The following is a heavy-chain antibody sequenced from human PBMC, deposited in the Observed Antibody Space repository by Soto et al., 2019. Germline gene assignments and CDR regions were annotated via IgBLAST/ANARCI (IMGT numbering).Heavy chain of an antibody. CDR2: VSYDGNHK. V-gene: IGHV3-30*18. Sequence: QVQLVESGGGVIQPGTSLSLSCGSSGFTFRSFGMYWVRQAPGKGLEWVAVVSYDGNHKYYADSVKGRFTVSRDNAKNMLYLQMNSLRGEDTAVYYCAKDVGQLLVLNYGMDVGGQGTTVTVSS. J-gene: IGHJ6*02. CDR1: GFTFRSFG. D-gene: IGHD6-13*01. CDR3: AKDVGQLLVLNYGMDV.